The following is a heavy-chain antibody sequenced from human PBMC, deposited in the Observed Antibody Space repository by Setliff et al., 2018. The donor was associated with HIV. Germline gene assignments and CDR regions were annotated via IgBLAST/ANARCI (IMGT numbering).Heavy chain of an antibody. D-gene: IGHD3-9*01. CDR1: GFTLRNYW. J-gene: IGHJ4*02. CDR2: INGDGSSA. CDR3: VKDTIEVLRIFSDH. V-gene: IGHV3-74*01. Sequence: LRLSCAASGFTLRNYWMHWVRQAPGKGLVWVSRINGDGSSATYADSVRGRFTISRDNAKNTLYLQMNSLRDEDTAVYYCVKDTIEVLRIFSDHWGQGTLVTVSS.